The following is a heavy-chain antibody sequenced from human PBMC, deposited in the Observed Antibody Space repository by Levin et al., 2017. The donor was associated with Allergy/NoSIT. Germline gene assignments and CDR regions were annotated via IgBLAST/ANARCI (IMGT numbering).Heavy chain of an antibody. V-gene: IGHV3-74*01. CDR1: GFALSHYY. CDR2: VNSDGSGT. Sequence: GESLKISCAASGFALSHYYIHWVRLAPGKGLEWVSRVNSDGSGTSYADSVKGRFTISRDKATNTVFLQMNSLRVEDTAVYYCGRDVAVAGPLVVWGQGTTVTVSS. J-gene: IGHJ6*02. D-gene: IGHD6-19*01. CDR3: GRDVAVAGPLVV.